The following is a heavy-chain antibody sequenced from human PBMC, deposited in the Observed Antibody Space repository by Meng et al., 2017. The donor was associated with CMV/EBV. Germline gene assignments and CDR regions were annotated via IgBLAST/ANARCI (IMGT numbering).Heavy chain of an antibody. CDR1: GFTFSSYW. CDR3: ARVGFLEWLLADY. Sequence: GESLKISCAASGFTFSSYWMHWVRQAPGKGLVWVSRINSDGSSTSYADSVKGRFTISRDNAKNTLYLQMNSLRAEDTAVYYCARVGFLEWLLADYWGQGTLVTVSS. D-gene: IGHD3-3*01. J-gene: IGHJ4*02. V-gene: IGHV3-74*01. CDR2: INSDGSST.